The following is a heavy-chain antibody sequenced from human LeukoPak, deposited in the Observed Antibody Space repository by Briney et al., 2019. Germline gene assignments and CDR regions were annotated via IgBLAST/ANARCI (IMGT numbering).Heavy chain of an antibody. V-gene: IGHV4-34*01. D-gene: IGHD1-14*01. J-gene: IGHJ3*02. CDR2: IYYSGST. CDR1: GGSFSGYY. Sequence: SETLSLTCAGYGGSFSGYYWGRIRQPPGKGLEWIGSIYYSGSTYYNPSLKSRVTISVDTSKNQFSLKLSSVTAADTAVYYCARDPPFYRVKDAFDIWGQGTMVTVSS. CDR3: ARDPPFYRVKDAFDI.